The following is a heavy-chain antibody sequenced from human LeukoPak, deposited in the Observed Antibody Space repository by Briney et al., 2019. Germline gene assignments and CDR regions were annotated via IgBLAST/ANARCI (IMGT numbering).Heavy chain of an antibody. V-gene: IGHV3-21*05. D-gene: IGHD4-23*01. CDR3: ARRRQPDYGGNRDWYFDL. CDR1: GFAFSTYA. Sequence: GSSLRLSCAASGFAFSTYAVYWVRQAPGKGLEWVSYISSSSSYTNYADSVKGRFTISRDNAKNSLYLKMNSLRAEDTAVYYCARRRQPDYGGNRDWYFDLWGRGTLVTVSS. J-gene: IGHJ2*01. CDR2: ISSSSSYT.